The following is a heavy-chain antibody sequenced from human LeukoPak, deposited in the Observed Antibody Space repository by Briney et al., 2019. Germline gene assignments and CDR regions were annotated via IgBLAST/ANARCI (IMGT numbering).Heavy chain of an antibody. Sequence: NPSETLSLTCAVYGGSFNGYYWSWIRQPPGKGLEWIGEINHSGSTNYNPSLKSRVTISVDTSKNQFSLKLSSVTAADTAVYYCARGRSYGDYVGLIPFDPWGQGTLVTVSS. D-gene: IGHD4-17*01. CDR1: GGSFNGYY. J-gene: IGHJ5*02. CDR3: ARGRSYGDYVGLIPFDP. CDR2: INHSGST. V-gene: IGHV4-34*01.